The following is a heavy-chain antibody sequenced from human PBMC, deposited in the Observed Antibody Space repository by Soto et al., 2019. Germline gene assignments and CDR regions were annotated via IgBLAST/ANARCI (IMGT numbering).Heavy chain of an antibody. CDR2: MYKTGST. V-gene: IGHV4-61*08. CDR1: GGSISSGDYS. D-gene: IGHD2-21*02. J-gene: IGHJ6*02. Sequence: PSETLSLTCAVSGGSISSGDYSWNWIRQPPGKGLEWIGYMYKTGSTVYNPSLQSRVTISVDTSKNQFYLKVNSVTAADTAVYYCARDLWGYCGTDCYPLDVWGQGTTVTVSS. CDR3: ARDLWGYCGTDCYPLDV.